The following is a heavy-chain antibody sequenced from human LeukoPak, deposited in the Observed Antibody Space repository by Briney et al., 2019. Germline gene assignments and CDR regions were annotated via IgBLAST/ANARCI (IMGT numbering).Heavy chain of an antibody. J-gene: IGHJ4*02. CDR1: GGSISSYY. D-gene: IGHD3-22*01. CDR3: ASQGYYYDSSGPVHFDY. CDR2: IYYSGST. V-gene: IGHV4-59*01. Sequence: SETLSLTCTVSGGSISSYYWSWIRQPPGKGLEWIGYIYYSGSTNYNPSLKSRVTMSADTSKNQFSLKLSSVTAADTAVYYCASQGYYYDSSGPVHFDYWGQGTLVTVSS.